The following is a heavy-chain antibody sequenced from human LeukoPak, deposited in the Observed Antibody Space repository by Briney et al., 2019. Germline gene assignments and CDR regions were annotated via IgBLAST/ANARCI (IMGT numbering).Heavy chain of an antibody. Sequence: SETLSLTCTVSGGSISRGDSYWSWIRQPPGKGLEWIGYIYYSGGTYYSPSLKSRVTISLDTSKNQFSLKLSSVTAADTAVYYCARGSDYGDYSDYYGMDVWGKGTTVTVSS. V-gene: IGHV4-30-4*01. J-gene: IGHJ6*04. CDR1: GGSISRGDSY. CDR3: ARGSDYGDYSDYYGMDV. CDR2: IYYSGGT. D-gene: IGHD4-17*01.